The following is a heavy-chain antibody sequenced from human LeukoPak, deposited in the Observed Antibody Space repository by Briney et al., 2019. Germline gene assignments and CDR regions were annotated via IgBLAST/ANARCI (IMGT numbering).Heavy chain of an antibody. J-gene: IGHJ6*03. CDR3: ARLVSYDVLTENFYKYYMDV. V-gene: IGHV4-39*01. D-gene: IGHD3-9*01. CDR1: SDSISSNNYY. CDR2: IYYTGST. Sequence: MPSETLSLTCTVSSDSISSNNYYWGWIRQPPGKGLEWIGSIYYTGSTFYNPSLKSRVTMSLDALKNQFTLKVTSVTATDTAVYYCARLVSYDVLTENFYKYYMDVWGKGTTVTVSS.